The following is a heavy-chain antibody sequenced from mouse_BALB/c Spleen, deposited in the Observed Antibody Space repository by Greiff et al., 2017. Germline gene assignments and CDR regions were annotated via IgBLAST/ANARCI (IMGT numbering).Heavy chain of an antibody. D-gene: IGHD4-1*01. Sequence: EVKLMESGGGLVQPGGSLNLSCAASGFDFSRYWMSWARQAPGKGQEWIGEINPGSSTINYTPSLKDKFIISRDNAKNTLYLQMSKVRSEDTALYYCARRGNWGYAMDYGGQGTSVTVSS. V-gene: IGHV4-2*02. CDR1: GFDFSRYW. CDR2: INPGSSTI. J-gene: IGHJ4*01. CDR3: ARRGNWGYAMDY.